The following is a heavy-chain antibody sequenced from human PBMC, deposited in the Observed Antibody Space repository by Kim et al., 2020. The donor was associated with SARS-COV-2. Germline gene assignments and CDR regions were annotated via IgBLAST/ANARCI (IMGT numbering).Heavy chain of an antibody. J-gene: IGHJ4*02. CDR3: ATALAYSSSWPLGD. Sequence: AQKFQGRVTMTEDTSTDTAYMELSSLRSEDTAVYYCATALAYSSSWPLGDWGQGTLVTVSS. V-gene: IGHV1-24*01. D-gene: IGHD6-13*01.